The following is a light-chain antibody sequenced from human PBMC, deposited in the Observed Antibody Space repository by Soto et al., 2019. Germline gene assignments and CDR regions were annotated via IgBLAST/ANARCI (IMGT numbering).Light chain of an antibody. CDR1: SSDVGGYAY. V-gene: IGLV2-14*03. CDR2: DVN. J-gene: IGLJ3*02. Sequence: QSALTQPASVSGSPGQSITISCTETSSDVGGYAYVSWYQHHPGKAPKLIIYDVNSRPSGVPDRFSGSRSGNTDSLTISGVQADDEAIYYCSSYTSSRGVFGGGTKLTVL. CDR3: SSYTSSRGV.